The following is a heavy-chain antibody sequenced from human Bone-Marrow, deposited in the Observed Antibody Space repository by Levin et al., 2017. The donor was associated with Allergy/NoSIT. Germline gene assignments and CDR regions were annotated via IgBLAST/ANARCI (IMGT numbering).Heavy chain of an antibody. J-gene: IGHJ5*02. CDR1: GFTVSNNF. V-gene: IGHV3-53*01. CDR2: IYSGGGV. Sequence: PGGSLRLSCAVSGFTVSNNFMIWYRQAPGKGLEWVSLIYSGGGVYYADSVKGRFTISRDSSKNTLYLQLNSLRAEDTAVYYCSRDRHCISKTCYGAWGQGTLVTVSS. D-gene: IGHD2-2*01. CDR3: SRDRHCISKTCYGA.